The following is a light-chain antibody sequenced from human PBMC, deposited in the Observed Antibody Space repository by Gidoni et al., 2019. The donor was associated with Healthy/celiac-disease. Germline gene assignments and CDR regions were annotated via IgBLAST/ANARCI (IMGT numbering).Light chain of an antibody. V-gene: IGLV2-14*01. CDR1: SRDVGGYNY. Sequence: QSALTQPASVSGSPGQSITIPCTGTSRDVGGYNYVSWYQQHPGKAPNIMIYEVSNRPSGVSNRFSGSKSGNTASLTISGLQAEDEADYYCSSYTSSSTLPVVFGGGTKLTVL. CDR2: EVS. J-gene: IGLJ2*01. CDR3: SSYTSSSTLPVV.